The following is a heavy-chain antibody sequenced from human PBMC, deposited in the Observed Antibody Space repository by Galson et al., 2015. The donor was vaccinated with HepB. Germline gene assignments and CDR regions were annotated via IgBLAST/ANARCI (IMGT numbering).Heavy chain of an antibody. CDR2: IDWDDDK. V-gene: IGHV2-70*17. CDR3: ARLAAHRSSPTENDS. J-gene: IGHJ4*02. CDR1: GFSLNTRGVC. D-gene: IGHD2-2*01. Sequence: PALVKPTQTLTLTCTFSGFSLNTRGVCVNWIRQTPGKALEWLARIDWDDDKFYSTSLKTRLTISKDTSKNQVVLRVTNMDPGDTATYYCARLAAHRSSPTENDSWGQGTLVTVSS.